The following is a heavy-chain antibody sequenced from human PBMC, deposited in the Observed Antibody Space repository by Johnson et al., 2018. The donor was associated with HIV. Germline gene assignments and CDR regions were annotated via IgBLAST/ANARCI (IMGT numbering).Heavy chain of an antibody. CDR3: ASPDGWFGEYGAFDI. J-gene: IGHJ3*02. V-gene: IGHV3-48*04. Sequence: VQLVESGGGVVQPGRSLRLSCAASGFTFSSYAMHWVRQAPGKGLEWVSAISSSGSTIYYADSVKARFTISRDNAKNSLYLQMNSLRAEDTAVYYCASPDGWFGEYGAFDIWGQGTMVTVSS. D-gene: IGHD3-10*01. CDR1: GFTFSSYA. CDR2: ISSSGSTI.